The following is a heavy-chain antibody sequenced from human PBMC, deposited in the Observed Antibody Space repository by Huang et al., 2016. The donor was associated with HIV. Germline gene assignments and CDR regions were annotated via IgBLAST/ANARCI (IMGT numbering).Heavy chain of an antibody. CDR2: IIPKFGTP. V-gene: IGHV1-69*13. D-gene: IGHD4-17*01. CDR1: GGTFSKYA. J-gene: IGHJ4*02. CDR3: ARGQLGSYGDYDVLY. Sequence: QVQLVQSGAEVKTPGSSVKVSCKASGGTFSKYAISWVRQAPGQGLEGMGGIIPKFGTPNDARKFQGRVTITADDSTSTTYVEVSSLRSEDTALYYCARGQLGSYGDYDVLYWGQGTLVTVSS.